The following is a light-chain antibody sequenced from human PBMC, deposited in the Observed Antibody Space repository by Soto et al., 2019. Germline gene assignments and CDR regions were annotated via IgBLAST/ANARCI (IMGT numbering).Light chain of an antibody. CDR1: QSISRY. V-gene: IGKV3-20*01. Sequence: EIVLTQSPGTLVLSPGERTTLSCRASQSISRYLAWYQQKPGQGPRLLIYGASSRATGTPDRFSGSGSGTDFTLTINRLEPEDFALYYCQQYGSSPPTFGQGTKVDIK. CDR3: QQYGSSPPT. CDR2: GAS. J-gene: IGKJ1*01.